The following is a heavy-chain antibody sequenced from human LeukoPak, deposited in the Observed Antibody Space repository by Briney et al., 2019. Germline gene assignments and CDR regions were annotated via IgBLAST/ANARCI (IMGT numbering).Heavy chain of an antibody. V-gene: IGHV1-3*01. J-gene: IGHJ2*01. CDR2: INAGNGNT. CDR1: GYTFTSYA. Sequence: ASVKVSCKASGYTFTSYAMHWVRQAPGQRLEWMGWINAGNGNTKYSQKFQGRVTITRDTSASTAYMELSSLRSEDTAVYYCARANIVVVTATHQRYFDLWGRGTLVTVSS. D-gene: IGHD2-21*02. CDR3: ARANIVVVTATHQRYFDL.